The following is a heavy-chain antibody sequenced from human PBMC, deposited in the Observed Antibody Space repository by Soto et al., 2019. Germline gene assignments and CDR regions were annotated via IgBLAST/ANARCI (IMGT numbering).Heavy chain of an antibody. Sequence: EVTLLESGGGLAQPGGSLRLSCVGSGFTFDSYAISWVRQAPGERLQWIAAISGSADGTDYAHSVRGRFTISRDNATKTVHLQMASLRVEDTAVYFCAKDTVGGYSFWSGYYSDGLDVWGQGTLVSVS. J-gene: IGHJ3*01. CDR3: AKDTVGGYSFWSGYYSDGLDV. CDR2: ISGSADGT. D-gene: IGHD3-3*01. CDR1: GFTFDSYA. V-gene: IGHV3-23*01.